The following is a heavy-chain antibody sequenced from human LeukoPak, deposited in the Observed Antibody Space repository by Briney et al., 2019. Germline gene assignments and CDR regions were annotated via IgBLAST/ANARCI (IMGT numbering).Heavy chain of an antibody. D-gene: IGHD3-22*01. CDR3: ARDFHRRYYDSSGYNAFDI. V-gene: IGHV3-48*04. Sequence: GGSLRLSCAASGFIFSSYSMNWVRQAPGKGLEWVSYISAISSSSTYYADSVKGRFTISRDNAKNSLYLQMNSLRAEDTAVYYCARDFHRRYYDSSGYNAFDIWGQGTMVTVSS. CDR1: GFIFSSYS. J-gene: IGHJ3*02. CDR2: ISAISSSST.